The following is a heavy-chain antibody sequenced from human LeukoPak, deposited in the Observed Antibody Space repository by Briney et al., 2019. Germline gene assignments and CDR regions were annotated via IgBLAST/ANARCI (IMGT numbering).Heavy chain of an antibody. V-gene: IGHV3-21*01. CDR3: AKEVGYGDGAFDI. J-gene: IGHJ3*02. Sequence: GGSLRLSCAASGFPFSSYAMHWVRQAPGKGLEWVSSISSSSSYIYYADSVKGRFTISRDNAKNSLYLQMNSLRAEDTAVYYCAKEVGYGDGAFDIWGQGTMVTVSS. CDR1: GFPFSSYA. CDR2: ISSSSSYI. D-gene: IGHD4-17*01.